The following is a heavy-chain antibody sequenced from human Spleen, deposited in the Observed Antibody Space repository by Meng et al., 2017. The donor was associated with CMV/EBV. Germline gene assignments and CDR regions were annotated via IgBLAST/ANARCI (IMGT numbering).Heavy chain of an antibody. Sequence: ESLKISCAASGFAFSSYWMSWVRQPPGKGLEWIGYIYYSGSTNYNPSLKSRVTISVDTSKNQFSLKLSSVTAADTAVYYCARARCDILTGLSYLGWGQGTLVTVSS. CDR2: IYYSGST. V-gene: IGHV4-59*01. CDR1: GFAFSSYW. CDR3: ARARCDILTGLSYLG. J-gene: IGHJ4*02. D-gene: IGHD3-9*01.